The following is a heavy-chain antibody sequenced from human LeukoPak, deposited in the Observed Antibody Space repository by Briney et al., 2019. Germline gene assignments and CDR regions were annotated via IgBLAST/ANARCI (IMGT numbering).Heavy chain of an antibody. J-gene: IGHJ4*02. V-gene: IGHV3-23*01. CDR3: AKKGYYDGSGYYMYYFDH. CDR1: GFTFSSYW. Sequence: PGGSLRLSCAASGFTFSSYWMSWVRQAPGKGLEWVSAISGSGGSTYYADSVKGRFTISRDNSKNTLYLQMNSLRAEDTAVYYCAKKGYYDGSGYYMYYFDHWGQGTLVTVSS. CDR2: ISGSGGST. D-gene: IGHD3-22*01.